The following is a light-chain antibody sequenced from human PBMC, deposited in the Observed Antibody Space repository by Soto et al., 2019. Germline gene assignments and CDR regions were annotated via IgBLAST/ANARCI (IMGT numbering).Light chain of an antibody. CDR2: AAS. J-gene: IGKJ4*01. V-gene: IGKV1-8*01. CDR1: QGISSY. Sequence: AIRMTQSPSSLSASTGDRVTITCRASQGISSYLAWYQQKPGKAPKLRIYAASTLQSGVPSRFSGSGSGTDFTLTISCLQSEDCATYYCQQDYSYPLTFGGGTKVEIK. CDR3: QQDYSYPLT.